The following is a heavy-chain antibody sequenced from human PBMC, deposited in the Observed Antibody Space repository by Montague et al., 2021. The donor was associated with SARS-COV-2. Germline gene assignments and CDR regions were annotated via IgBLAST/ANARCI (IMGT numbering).Heavy chain of an antibody. J-gene: IGHJ6*02. Sequence: TLSLTCTVSGGSISTGSYYWSWIRQPAGKGLEWIGRIYTSGSTNYNPSLKSRVTISVDTSKNQFSLKLSSVTAADTAVYYCERGPHYDILTSYYKDGMDVWGQGTTVTVSS. CDR1: GGSISTGSYY. CDR3: ERGPHYDILTSYYKDGMDV. V-gene: IGHV4-61*02. D-gene: IGHD3-9*01. CDR2: IYTSGST.